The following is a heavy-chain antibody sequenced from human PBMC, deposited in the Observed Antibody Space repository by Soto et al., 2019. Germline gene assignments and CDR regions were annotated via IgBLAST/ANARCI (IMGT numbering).Heavy chain of an antibody. CDR3: ARAQYSSGWYGDWFDP. J-gene: IGHJ5*02. V-gene: IGHV6-1*01. CDR2: TYYRSKWYN. D-gene: IGHD6-19*01. CDR1: GDSVSSNSAA. Sequence: SQTLSLTCAISGDSVSSNSAAWNWIRQSPSRGLEWLGRTYYRSKWYNDYAVSVKSRITINPDTSKNQFSLQLNSVTPEDTAVYYCARAQYSSGWYGDWFDPWGQGTLVTVSS.